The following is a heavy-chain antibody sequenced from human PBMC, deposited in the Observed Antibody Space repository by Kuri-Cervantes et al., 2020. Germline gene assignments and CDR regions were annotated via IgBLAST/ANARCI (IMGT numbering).Heavy chain of an antibody. J-gene: IGHJ4*02. Sequence: GESLKISCAASGFTFSNFWMAWIRQAPGKGLEWVANIDQDVSERYYVDSVKGRFSISRDNAKNSLYLQVNSLRAEDRAVYYCARGRIRFRALDYWGQGTLVTVSS. D-gene: IGHD2/OR15-2a*01. CDR2: IDQDVSER. CDR3: ARGRIRFRALDY. CDR1: GFTFSNFW. V-gene: IGHV3-7*01.